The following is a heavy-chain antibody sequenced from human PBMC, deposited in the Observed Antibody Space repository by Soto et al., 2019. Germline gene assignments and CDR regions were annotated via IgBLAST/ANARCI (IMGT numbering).Heavy chain of an antibody. CDR2: ISYDGSNK. D-gene: IGHD3-10*01. CDR1: GFTFSSYG. V-gene: IGHV3-30*18. J-gene: IGHJ6*02. Sequence: PVGSLRLSCAASGFTFSSYGMHWVRQAPGKGLEWVAVISYDGSNKYYADSVKGRFTISRDNSKNTLYLQMNSLRAEDTAVYYCEKDFTYYYGSGSYYNYLVPGGPYYYGMDVWGQGTTVTVSS. CDR3: EKDFTYYYGSGSYYNYLVPGGPYYYGMDV.